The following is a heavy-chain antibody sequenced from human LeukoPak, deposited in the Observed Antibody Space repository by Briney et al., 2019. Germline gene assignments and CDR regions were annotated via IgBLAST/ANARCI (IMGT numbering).Heavy chain of an antibody. D-gene: IGHD2-15*01. V-gene: IGHV3-53*01. J-gene: IGHJ4*02. Sequence: PGGSLRLSCAASGFIVSSNYMSWVRQALGRGLEWVSVIYSAGSTYYADSVKGRFTISRDNSKNTLYLQMNSLRVEDTAVYYCAREPLLGYCSGGSCRDYWGQGTLVTVSS. CDR1: GFIVSSNY. CDR3: AREPLLGYCSGGSCRDY. CDR2: IYSAGST.